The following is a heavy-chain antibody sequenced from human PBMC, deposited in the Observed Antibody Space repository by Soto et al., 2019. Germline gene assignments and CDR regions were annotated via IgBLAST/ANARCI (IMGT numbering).Heavy chain of an antibody. CDR1: GGTFSSYT. Sequence: QVQLVQSGAEVKKPGSSVKVSCKASGGTFSSYTISWVRQAPGQGLEWMGRIIPILGIANYAQKFQGRVTIAADKSPSTADMGLSRLRSEDTAVYYCARGKRIVGATSDDYYYGMDVWGQGTTVTVSS. J-gene: IGHJ6*02. D-gene: IGHD1-26*01. CDR3: ARGKRIVGATSDDYYYGMDV. CDR2: IIPILGIA. V-gene: IGHV1-69*02.